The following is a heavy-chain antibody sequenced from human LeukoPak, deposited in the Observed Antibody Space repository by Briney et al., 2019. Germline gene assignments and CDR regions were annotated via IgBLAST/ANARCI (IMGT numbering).Heavy chain of an antibody. CDR1: GFTVSSNY. V-gene: IGHV3-66*01. Sequence: QPGGSLRLSCVVSGFTVSSNYMSWVRRAPGKGLEWVSVLYSGGNTNYADSVKGRFTISRDNSKNTLYLQMNSLRAEDTAVYYCARASYGDLSYWYFDLWGRGTLVTVSS. CDR3: ARASYGDLSYWYFDL. J-gene: IGHJ2*01. D-gene: IGHD4-17*01. CDR2: LYSGGNT.